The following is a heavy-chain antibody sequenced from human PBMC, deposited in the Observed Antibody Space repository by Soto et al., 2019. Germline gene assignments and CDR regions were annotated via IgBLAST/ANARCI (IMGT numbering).Heavy chain of an antibody. Sequence: PSETLYLTCTVSGVSITPYYWTWIRHPPGKGLEWIGYVYHTGNTYYNPTLKSRVTISLDTSKNQVSLRLKSVTAADTAVYYCAREQYNWKLWGQGTLVTSPQ. D-gene: IGHD1-20*01. CDR3: AREQYNWKL. J-gene: IGHJ4*02. CDR2: VYHTGNT. V-gene: IGHV4-59*01. CDR1: GVSITPYY.